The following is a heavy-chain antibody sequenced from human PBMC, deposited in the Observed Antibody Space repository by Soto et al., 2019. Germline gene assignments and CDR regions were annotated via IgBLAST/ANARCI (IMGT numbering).Heavy chain of an antibody. CDR2: TYYRSKWYN. V-gene: IGHV6-1*01. CDR1: GDSVSSNSAA. CDR3: ASSHYYYDSSGYYGLFDY. D-gene: IGHD3-22*01. J-gene: IGHJ4*02. Sequence: SPTLSITGAISGDSVSSNSAAWNWIRQSPSRGLEWLGRTYYRSKWYNDYAVSVKSRITINPDTSKNQFSLQLNSVTPEDTAVYYCASSHYYYDSSGYYGLFDYWGQGTLVTVSS.